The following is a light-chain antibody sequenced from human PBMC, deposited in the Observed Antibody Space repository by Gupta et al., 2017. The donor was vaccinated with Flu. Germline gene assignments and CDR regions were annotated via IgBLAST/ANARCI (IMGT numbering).Light chain of an antibody. Sequence: QSALTQPASVSGSPGQSITISCTGTSSDVGGYNYVSWYQQHPGKAPKLMIYEVSNRPSGVSNRFSGSKSGNTASLTISGLQAEDEADYYCSSYTSSSKVFGGGTKPTVL. V-gene: IGLV2-14*01. CDR3: SSYTSSSKV. J-gene: IGLJ3*02. CDR2: EVS. CDR1: SSDVGGYNY.